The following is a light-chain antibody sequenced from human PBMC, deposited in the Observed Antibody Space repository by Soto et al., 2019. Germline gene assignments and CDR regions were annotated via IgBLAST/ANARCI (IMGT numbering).Light chain of an antibody. CDR1: SSNIGRNT. J-gene: IGLJ2*01. CDR2: DNN. V-gene: IGLV1-44*01. CDR3: AAWDDSLSGYVV. Sequence: QAVVTQPPSASGTPGQRVTISCSGSSSNIGRNTVNWYQQLPGTAPKLLIYDNNQRPSGVPDRFSGSKSGTSASLAISGLQSEDEADYYCAAWDDSLSGYVVFGGGTKLTVL.